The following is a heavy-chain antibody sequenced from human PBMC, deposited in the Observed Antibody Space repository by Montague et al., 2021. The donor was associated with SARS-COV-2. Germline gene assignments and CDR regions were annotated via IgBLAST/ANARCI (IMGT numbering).Heavy chain of an antibody. D-gene: IGHD3-9*01. CDR1: GFSLSTSGMC. Sequence: PALVKPTQTLTLTCTFSGFSLSTSGMCVSWIRQPPGKALEWLARIDCDDDKYYSTSLKTRLTISKDTSKNQVVLTMTNMDPVDTATYYCARTFYDIFTGYLKWGLDYWGQGNLGTVSS. CDR3: ARTFYDIFTGYLKWGLDY. V-gene: IGHV2-70*11. J-gene: IGHJ4*02. CDR2: IDCDDDK.